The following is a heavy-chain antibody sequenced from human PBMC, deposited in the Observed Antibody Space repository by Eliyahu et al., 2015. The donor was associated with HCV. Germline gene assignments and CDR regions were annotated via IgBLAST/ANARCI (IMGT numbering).Heavy chain of an antibody. CDR3: ARSFRYYYDSSGYLDY. Sequence: QVQLQQWGAGLLKPSETLSLTCAVYGGSFSGYYWSWIRQPPGKGLEWIGEINHSGSTNYNPSLKSRVTISVDTSKNQFSLKLSSVTAADTAVYYCARSFRYYYDSSGYLDYWGQGTLVTVSS. J-gene: IGHJ4*02. D-gene: IGHD3-22*01. CDR2: INHSGST. V-gene: IGHV4-34*01. CDR1: GGSFSGYY.